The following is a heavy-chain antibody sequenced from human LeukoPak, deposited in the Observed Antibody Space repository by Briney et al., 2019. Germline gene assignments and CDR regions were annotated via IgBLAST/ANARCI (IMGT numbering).Heavy chain of an antibody. V-gene: IGHV4-59*08. CDR1: GGSISNYY. J-gene: IGHJ3*01. CDR2: IYYSGPT. Sequence: SETLSLTCNVSGGSISNYYWTWIRQPPGNRLEWIGHIYYSGPTTYNPSLKSRVTISIDTSKNQFSLKLSSVTAADTAVDYCAHGSSGYNVFDVWGRGTVVAVSS. CDR3: AHGSSGYNVFDV. D-gene: IGHD3-22*01.